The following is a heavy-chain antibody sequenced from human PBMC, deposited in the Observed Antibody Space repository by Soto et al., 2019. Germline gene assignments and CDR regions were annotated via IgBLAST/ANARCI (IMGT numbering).Heavy chain of an antibody. V-gene: IGHV1-46*01. CDR2: VKSSGGGT. Sequence: ASEKVSCKAYGYTFTDYFIHCVRQAPGQGIEWMGLVKSSGGGTVYAQDFQGRITMTRDTSTSTAYMEVSSLRPGDTAVYYCARDEAYYHTPRDYWLSYFDLWGQGTPVTVSS. J-gene: IGHJ4*02. CDR3: ARDEAYYHTPRDYWLSYFDL. D-gene: IGHD3-10*01. CDR1: GYTFTDYF.